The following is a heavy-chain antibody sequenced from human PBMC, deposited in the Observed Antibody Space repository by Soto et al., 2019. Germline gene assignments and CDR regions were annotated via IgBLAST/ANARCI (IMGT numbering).Heavy chain of an antibody. CDR2: ISGSGGST. J-gene: IGHJ3*02. CDR1: GFTFSSYA. D-gene: IGHD1-26*01. V-gene: IGHV3-23*01. Sequence: EAQLLESGGDLVQPGGSLRLSCEASGFTFSSYAMSWVRQAPGKGLEWVSAISGSGGSTYYADSVKGRFTISRDNSKNTVFLQMNSLRADDTALYYCSGLRRWVGATSDRAFDIWGQGTLVTVSS. CDR3: SGLRRWVGATSDRAFDI.